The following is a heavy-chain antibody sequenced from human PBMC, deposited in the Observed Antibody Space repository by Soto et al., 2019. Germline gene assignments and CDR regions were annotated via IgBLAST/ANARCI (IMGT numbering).Heavy chain of an antibody. V-gene: IGHV1-18*01. CDR1: GYTFTSYG. CDR3: ARDRLLWFGELLYFRDPENWFDP. J-gene: IGHJ5*02. Sequence: VSVKVSCKASGYTFTSYGISWVRQAPGQGLEWMGWISAYNGNTNYAQKLQGRVTMTTDTSTSTAYMELRSLRSDDTAVYYCARDRLLWFGELLYFRDPENWFDPWGQGTLVTVSS. CDR2: ISAYNGNT. D-gene: IGHD3-10*01.